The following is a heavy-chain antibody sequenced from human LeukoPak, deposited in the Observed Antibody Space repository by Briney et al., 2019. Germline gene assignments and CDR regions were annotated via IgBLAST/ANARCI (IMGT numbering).Heavy chain of an antibody. CDR2: IYSDGST. V-gene: IGHV3-66*01. Sequence: GGSLRLSCAASGFTVSSNYMSWVRQAPGKGLEWVSIIYSDGSTYYADSVKGRFTISRDNSKSSLYLQMNSLRDEDSAVYYCARVGGDDYGDYEGFDPWGQGTLVTVSS. CDR1: GFTVSSNY. D-gene: IGHD4-17*01. J-gene: IGHJ5*02. CDR3: ARVGGDDYGDYEGFDP.